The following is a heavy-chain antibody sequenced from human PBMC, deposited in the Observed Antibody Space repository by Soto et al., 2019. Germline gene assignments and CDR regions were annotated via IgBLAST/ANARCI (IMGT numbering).Heavy chain of an antibody. Sequence: GGSLRLSCAASGFTFSSYWMSWVRQAPGKGLEWVANIKQDGSEKYYVDSVKGRFTISRDNAKNSLYLQMNSLRAEDTAVYYCARSGQHRDSNWFDPWGQGTLVTVSS. V-gene: IGHV3-7*01. J-gene: IGHJ5*02. CDR2: IKQDGSEK. CDR3: ARSGQHRDSNWFDP. CDR1: GFTFSSYW. D-gene: IGHD6-13*01.